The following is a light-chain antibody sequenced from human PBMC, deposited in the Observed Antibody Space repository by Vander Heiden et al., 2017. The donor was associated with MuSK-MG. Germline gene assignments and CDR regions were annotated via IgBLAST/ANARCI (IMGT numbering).Light chain of an antibody. Sequence: PGTPARFSGSGSGTDFTLTISSLEPEDLAVYYCQQRSAVPLSITFGQGTPMEIK. CDR3: QQRSAVPLSIT. J-gene: IGKJ5*01. V-gene: IGKV3-11*01.